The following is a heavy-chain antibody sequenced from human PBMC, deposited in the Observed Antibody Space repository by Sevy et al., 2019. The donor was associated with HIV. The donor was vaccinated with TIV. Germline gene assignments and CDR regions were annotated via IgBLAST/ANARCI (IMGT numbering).Heavy chain of an antibody. CDR2: MNSITSTI. V-gene: IGHV3-48*01. CDR3: ARNGGYADYGMDV. Sequence: GGSLRLSCVGSGFTFSSYSMNWVRQAPGKGLEWLSYMNSITSTIYYADSVKGRFTISRDNTKNSGSLQMHSLGAEDTAVYYCARNGGYADYGMDVWGQGTTVTVSS. D-gene: IGHD2-2*01. CDR1: GFTFSSYS. J-gene: IGHJ6*02.